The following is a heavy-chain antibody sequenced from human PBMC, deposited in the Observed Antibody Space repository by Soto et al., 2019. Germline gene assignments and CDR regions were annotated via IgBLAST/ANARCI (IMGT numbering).Heavy chain of an antibody. CDR1: GGSISSGGYY. V-gene: IGHV4-31*03. CDR2: IYYSGST. Sequence: SETLSPTCTVSGGSISSGGYYWSWIRQHLGKGLEWIGYIYYSGSTYYNPSLKSRVTISVDTSKNQFSLKLSSVTAADTAVYYCARSGGDYSNYPSDYWGQGTLVTVSS. J-gene: IGHJ4*02. D-gene: IGHD4-4*01. CDR3: ARSGGDYSNYPSDY.